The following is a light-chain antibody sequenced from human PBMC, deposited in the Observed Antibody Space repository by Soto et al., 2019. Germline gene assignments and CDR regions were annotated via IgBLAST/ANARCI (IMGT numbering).Light chain of an antibody. CDR1: DIGDKN. CDR3: QVWDNSSDQYV. J-gene: IGLJ1*01. CDR2: DDS. V-gene: IGLV3-21*02. Sequence: SYYLTQPPSVSVAPGQTARITCGGNDIGDKNVHWYQQRPGQAPVLVVYDDSDRPSGIPERLSGSNSGNTATLTITRVEAGDEADYYCQVWDNSSDQYVFGTGTKVTVL.